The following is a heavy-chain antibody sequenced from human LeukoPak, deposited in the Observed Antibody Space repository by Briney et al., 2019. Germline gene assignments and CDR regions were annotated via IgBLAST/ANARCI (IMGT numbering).Heavy chain of an antibody. D-gene: IGHD3-16*01. CDR1: GYIVSSKY. J-gene: IGHJ4*02. Sequence: GGSLRLSCAASGYIVSSKYMSWVRQAPAKGLEWVSVIYSGANTYYADYVQGRFTISRDTSRNTLYRQMNSLRAEDTDVYYCARLGPYYFESWGQGTLVIVS. CDR3: ARLGPYYFES. V-gene: IGHV3-53*01. CDR2: IYSGANT.